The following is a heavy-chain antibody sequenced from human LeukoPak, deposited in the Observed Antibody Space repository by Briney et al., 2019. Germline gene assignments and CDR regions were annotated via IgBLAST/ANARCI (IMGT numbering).Heavy chain of an antibody. CDR1: GYRFINYG. V-gene: IGHV1-18*01. CDR2: ISVYNANT. Sequence: ASVKFSCKASGYRFINYGISWVRQAPGQGLEWMGWISVYNANTNYAQKLQGRVTMTTDTSTSTAYMELRSLRSVDTAVYYCARDHWQTPSYFDYWGQGTLVTVSS. J-gene: IGHJ4*02. CDR3: ARDHWQTPSYFDY. D-gene: IGHD1-1*01.